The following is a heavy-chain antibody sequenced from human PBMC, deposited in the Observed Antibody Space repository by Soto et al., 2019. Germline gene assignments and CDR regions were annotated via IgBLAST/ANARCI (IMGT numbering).Heavy chain of an antibody. CDR3: STVHFDVLTGSFDY. D-gene: IGHD3-9*01. Sequence: EVHLVESGGGLVKPGGSLRLSCAASGFTFGNAWMNWFRQAPGKGLEWVGRITSKIHGGTTDYAAPVRGRFTISRDDSKNTLFLQMNSLKTEDAAVYYCSTVHFDVLTGSFDYWGQGTLVTVSS. V-gene: IGHV3-15*07. CDR2: ITSKIHGGTT. J-gene: IGHJ4*02. CDR1: GFTFGNAW.